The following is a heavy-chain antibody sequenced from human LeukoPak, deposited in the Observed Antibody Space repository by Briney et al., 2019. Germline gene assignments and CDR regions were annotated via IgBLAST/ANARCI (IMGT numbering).Heavy chain of an antibody. Sequence: GGSLRLSCAATGFTFKDYGMHWVRQPPGKRLEWVSSINWNGGGTDYADSVKGRFTISRDNAKNSLYLQLSSLRPEDTALYYCAKHMRATNTYSFFGLDVWGQGTTVTVSS. CDR1: GFTFKDYG. J-gene: IGHJ6*02. D-gene: IGHD1-26*01. CDR2: INWNGGGT. CDR3: AKHMRATNTYSFFGLDV. V-gene: IGHV3-9*01.